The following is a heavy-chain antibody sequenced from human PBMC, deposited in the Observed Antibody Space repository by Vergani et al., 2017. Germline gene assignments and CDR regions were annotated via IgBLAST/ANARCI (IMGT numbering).Heavy chain of an antibody. CDR1: GDSIFSGNYY. J-gene: IGHJ3*02. Sequence: QVQLQESGPGLMKPSQTLSLTCTVSGDSIFSGNYYRSWIRQPAENELEWIGRIYTTGSTNYNPSLESRVTMSLDSSRNRFSLSLSSVTAADTAIYFCARGSTHWKQGAFDIWGQGTLVTVSS. V-gene: IGHV4-61*02. CDR2: IYTTGST. D-gene: IGHD1-1*01. CDR3: ARGSTHWKQGAFDI.